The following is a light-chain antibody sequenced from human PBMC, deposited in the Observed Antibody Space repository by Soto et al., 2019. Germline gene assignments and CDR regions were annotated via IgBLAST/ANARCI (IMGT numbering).Light chain of an antibody. V-gene: IGKV1-39*01. CDR3: LQTYRPPLT. CDR1: QRISAY. Sequence: DIPMTQSPASLSASVGARVTITCRASQRISAYLNWYHQKPGEAPKLLIFDVSVLGAGVPSRFSGSGSETDFTLSDTSLKPGDFATYFCLQTYRPPLTFGPGP. J-gene: IGKJ3*01. CDR2: DVS.